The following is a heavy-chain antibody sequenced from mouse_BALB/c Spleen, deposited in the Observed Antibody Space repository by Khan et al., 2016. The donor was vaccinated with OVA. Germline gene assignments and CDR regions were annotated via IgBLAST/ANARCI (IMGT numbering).Heavy chain of an antibody. CDR2: INPHIGET. CDR1: GYSFTGYF. J-gene: IGHJ2*01. D-gene: IGHD1-1*01. CDR3: ARKNGSDFDY. Sequence: EVQLQQPGPELVKPGASVKISCKASGYSFTGYFMNWVMQSHGKSLEWIGRINPHIGETFYNQKFKGKATLTVDESSSTVHMELRSLASEDSAVYYCARKNGSDFDYWGQGTTLTVSS. V-gene: IGHV1-20*02.